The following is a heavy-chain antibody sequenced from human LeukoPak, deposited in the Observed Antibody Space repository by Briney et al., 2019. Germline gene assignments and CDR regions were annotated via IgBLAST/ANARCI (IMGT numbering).Heavy chain of an antibody. Sequence: SETLSLTCAVYGGSFSGYYWSWIRQPPGKGLEWIGEINHSGSTNYNPSLKSRVAISVDTSTNLFSLNLSSVTAADTAVYYYARGKRAVYFFGSGSYTEGNYGLDVWGKGTTVTVSS. D-gene: IGHD3-10*01. J-gene: IGHJ6*04. CDR2: INHSGST. V-gene: IGHV4-34*01. CDR1: GGSFSGYY. CDR3: ARGKRAVYFFGSGSYTEGNYGLDV.